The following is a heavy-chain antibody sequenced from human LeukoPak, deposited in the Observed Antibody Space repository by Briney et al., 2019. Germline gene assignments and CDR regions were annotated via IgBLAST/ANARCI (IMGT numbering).Heavy chain of an antibody. CDR3: ARRAPGYCITTSCPDTYYYYYYMDV. J-gene: IGHJ6*03. CDR2: IKQDGSET. V-gene: IGHV3-7*01. Sequence: QPGRCLRLSCAASGFAFSSSWVSWVRQAPGKGLEGVANIKQDGSETYYVDSLKGRFTVSRDNAKNSVYLQMNNLRAEDTAVYYCARRAPGYCITTSCPDTYYYYYYMDVWGKGTTVTVSS. D-gene: IGHD2-2*01. CDR1: GFAFSSSW.